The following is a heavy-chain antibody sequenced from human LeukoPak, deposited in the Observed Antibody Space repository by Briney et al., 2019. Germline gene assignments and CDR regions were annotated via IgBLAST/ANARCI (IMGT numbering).Heavy chain of an antibody. Sequence: PGGSLRLSCAASGFTVSTNYMSWVRQAPGKGLEWVSVIYSGGTTYYADSVKGRFTISRDNSKNTLYLQMNSLRAEDTAVYYCARRVAVAGTFDYWGQGTLVTVSS. V-gene: IGHV3-53*01. CDR1: GFTVSTNY. J-gene: IGHJ4*02. CDR2: IYSGGTT. CDR3: ARRVAVAGTFDY. D-gene: IGHD6-19*01.